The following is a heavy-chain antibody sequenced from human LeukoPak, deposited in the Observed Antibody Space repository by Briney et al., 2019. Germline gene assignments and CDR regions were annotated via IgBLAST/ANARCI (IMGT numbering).Heavy chain of an antibody. D-gene: IGHD6-13*01. J-gene: IGHJ5*02. CDR3: AGRVSWYYNWFDP. CDR2: INHSGST. Sequence: SETLSLTCTVSGGSISSYYWSWIRQPPGKRLEWIGEINHSGSTNYNPSLKSRVTISVDTSKNQFSLKLSSVTAADTAVYYCAGRVSWYYNWFDPWGQGTLVTVSS. V-gene: IGHV4-34*01. CDR1: GGSISSYY.